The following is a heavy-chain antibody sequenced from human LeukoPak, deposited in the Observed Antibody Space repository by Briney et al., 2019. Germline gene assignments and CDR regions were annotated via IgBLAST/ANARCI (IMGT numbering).Heavy chain of an antibody. Sequence: GGSLRLSCAASGFTVSSNYMSWVRQAPGKGLEWVSVIYSGGSTYYADSVKGRFSISRDNSKNTLYLQMNSLRAEDTAVYYCARDHTRFYYDSTGAFDIWGQGTMVTVSS. J-gene: IGHJ3*02. CDR3: ARDHTRFYYDSTGAFDI. CDR1: GFTVSSNY. CDR2: IYSGGST. V-gene: IGHV3-66*01. D-gene: IGHD3-22*01.